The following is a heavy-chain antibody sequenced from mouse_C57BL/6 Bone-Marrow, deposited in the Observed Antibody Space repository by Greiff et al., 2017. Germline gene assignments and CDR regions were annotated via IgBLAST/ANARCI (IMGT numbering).Heavy chain of an antibody. CDR1: GFTFSDFY. V-gene: IGHV7-1*01. CDR3: ARDLGRGYFDY. CDR2: SRNKANDYTT. Sequence: EVMLVESGGGLVQSGRSLRLSCATSGFTFSDFYMEWVRQAPGKGLEWIAASRNKANDYTTEYSASVKGRFIVSRDTSLSILYLQMNALRAEDTAIYYCARDLGRGYFDYWGQGTTLTVSS. J-gene: IGHJ2*01. D-gene: IGHD4-1*01.